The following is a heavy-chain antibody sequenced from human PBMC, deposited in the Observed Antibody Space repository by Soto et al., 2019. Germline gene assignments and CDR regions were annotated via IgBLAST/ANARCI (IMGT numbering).Heavy chain of an antibody. D-gene: IGHD2-15*01. Sequence: QVQLQESGPGLVKPSQTLSLTCTVSGGSISSGGYYWSWIRQHPGKGLEWIGYIYYSGSTYYNPYLKSRVTISVDTSKNQFSLKLTSVTAADTAVYYCAREKGCSGRSCYLIDYWGQGTLVTVSS. CDR3: AREKGCSGRSCYLIDY. CDR1: GGSISSGGYY. CDR2: IYYSGST. J-gene: IGHJ4*02. V-gene: IGHV4-31*03.